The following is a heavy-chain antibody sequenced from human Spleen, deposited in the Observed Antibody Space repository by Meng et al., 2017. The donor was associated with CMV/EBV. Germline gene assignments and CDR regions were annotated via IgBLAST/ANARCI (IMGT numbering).Heavy chain of an antibody. V-gene: IGHV3-7*01. CDR3: VGQLELRISYYGMDV. CDR2: IKQDGSEK. CDR1: GFTFSNYW. D-gene: IGHD1-7*01. Sequence: GESLKISCAASGFTFSNYWMSWVRQAPGKGLEWVANIKQDGSEKYYVDSVKGRFTISRDNAKNSQYLQMNSLRAEDTAVYYCVGQLELRISYYGMDVWGQGTTVTVS. J-gene: IGHJ6*02.